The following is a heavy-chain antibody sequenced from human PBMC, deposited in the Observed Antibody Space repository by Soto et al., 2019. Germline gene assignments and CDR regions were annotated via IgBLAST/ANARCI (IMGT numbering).Heavy chain of an antibody. CDR1: GGSISSYY. V-gene: IGHV4-59*01. Sequence: ASETLSLTCTVSGGSISSYYWSWIRQPPGKGLEWIGYISYSESTNYNPSLKSRVTISVDTSTNQFSLKLSSVTASDTAVYYCAREAGSNYYYFYALDVWGQGTTVTVSS. J-gene: IGHJ6*02. D-gene: IGHD4-4*01. CDR3: AREAGSNYYYFYALDV. CDR2: ISYSEST.